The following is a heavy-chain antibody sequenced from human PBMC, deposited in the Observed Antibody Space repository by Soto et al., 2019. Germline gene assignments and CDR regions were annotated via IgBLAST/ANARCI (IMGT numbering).Heavy chain of an antibody. CDR3: ARGDIVLVPASEGNWFDP. CDR1: GYTFTSYP. Sequence: GASVKVSCKASGYTFTSYPTHWVRQAPGQGLEWMGWIDAGNGNTKYSQKFRGRVTFTTDTSASTAYMDLSSLRFDDTAVYYCARGDIVLVPASEGNWFDPWGQGTLVTVSS. D-gene: IGHD2-2*01. J-gene: IGHJ5*02. CDR2: IDAGNGNT. V-gene: IGHV1-3*01.